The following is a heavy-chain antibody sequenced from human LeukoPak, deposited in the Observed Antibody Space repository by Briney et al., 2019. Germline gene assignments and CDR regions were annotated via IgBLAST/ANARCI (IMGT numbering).Heavy chain of an antibody. V-gene: IGHV3-74*01. CDR1: GFTFSSYW. Sequence: GGSLRLSCAASGFTFSSYWMHWVRQVPGKGLVWVSRINSDGCSTSYADSVKGRFTIPRDNAKNTLYVQMNSLRAEDTAVYYCSTGSGHAFDIWGRGTMVTVSS. J-gene: IGHJ3*02. CDR3: STGSGHAFDI. D-gene: IGHD3-10*01. CDR2: INSDGCST.